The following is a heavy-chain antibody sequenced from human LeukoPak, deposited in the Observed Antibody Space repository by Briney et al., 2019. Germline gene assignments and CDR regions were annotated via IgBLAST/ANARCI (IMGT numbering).Heavy chain of an antibody. CDR2: ISAYNGNT. CDR1: GYTFTSSG. V-gene: IGHV1-18*01. J-gene: IGHJ6*02. Sequence: ASVKVSRKASGYTFTSSGISWVRQAPGQGLKWMGWISAYNGNTNYAQKLQGRVTMTTDTSTSTAYMELRSLRSEDTAVYYCARAFLGDYYHYGMDVWGQGTTVTVSS. D-gene: IGHD3-3*01. CDR3: ARAFLGDYYHYGMDV.